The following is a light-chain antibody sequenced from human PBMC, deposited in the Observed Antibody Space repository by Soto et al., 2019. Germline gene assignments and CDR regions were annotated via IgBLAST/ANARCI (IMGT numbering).Light chain of an antibody. Sequence: AIQMTQSPSSLSASVGDRVTITCRASQDIRGDLGWYQQKPGKAPKALIYGASNLQSGVPSRFSGSGFGTDFTLTISSQQPEDFATYYCLQDRNYPRTFGQGTKVESK. CDR3: LQDRNYPRT. CDR2: GAS. CDR1: QDIRGD. V-gene: IGKV1-6*01. J-gene: IGKJ1*01.